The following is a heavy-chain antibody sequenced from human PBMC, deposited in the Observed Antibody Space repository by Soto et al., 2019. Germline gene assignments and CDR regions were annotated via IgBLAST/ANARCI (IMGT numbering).Heavy chain of an antibody. CDR2: ISGHGGTT. CDR3: ANDLTACGADCYPRWFAP. D-gene: IGHD2-21*02. V-gene: IGHV3-23*01. J-gene: IGHJ5*02. CDR1: GFTLSNYG. Sequence: PGGSLRLSCAASGFTLSNYGMSWVRQTPGKGLEWVSSISGHGGTTYYVDSVKGRFTISRDNAKNTLYLQMNSLRAEDTAVYYCANDLTACGADCYPRWFAPWGQGTLVSVSS.